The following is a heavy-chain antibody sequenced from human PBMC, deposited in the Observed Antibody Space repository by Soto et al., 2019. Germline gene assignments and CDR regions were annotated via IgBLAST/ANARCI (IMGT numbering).Heavy chain of an antibody. Sequence: EASVKVSCKVSGYTLTELSMHWVRQAPGKGLEWMGGFDPEDGETIYAQKFQGRVTMTEDTSTDTAYMELSSLRSEDTAVYYCATVNYCSSTSCYSYYYYGMDVWGQGTTVTVSS. CDR1: GYTLTELS. CDR2: FDPEDGET. CDR3: ATVNYCSSTSCYSYYYYGMDV. D-gene: IGHD2-2*02. V-gene: IGHV1-24*01. J-gene: IGHJ6*02.